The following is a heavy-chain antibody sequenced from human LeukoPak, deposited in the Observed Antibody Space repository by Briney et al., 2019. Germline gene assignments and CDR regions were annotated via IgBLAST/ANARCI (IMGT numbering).Heavy chain of an antibody. D-gene: IGHD5-24*01. CDR2: INPNSGGT. J-gene: IGHJ4*02. V-gene: IGHV1-2*02. CDR1: GYTFTGYY. CDR3: ARVATIRLPYLDY. Sequence: ASVKVSCKASGYTFTGYYMHWVRQAPGQGLEWMGWINPNSGGTNYAQKFQGRVTMTRDTSISTAYMELSRLRSDDTTVYYCARVATIRLPYLDYWGQGTLVTVSS.